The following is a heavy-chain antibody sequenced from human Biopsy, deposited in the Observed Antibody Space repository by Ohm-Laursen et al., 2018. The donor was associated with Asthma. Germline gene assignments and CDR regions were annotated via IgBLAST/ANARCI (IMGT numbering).Heavy chain of an antibody. CDR3: ARGDSSGWSHYYFDY. Sequence: GSLRLSCSASGFAVSRDHMFWVRQAPGKGLEWVSVIYSGGTSHTADSVRGRFTISRDYSKNTLYLQMKSLRVEDTAVYYCARGDSSGWSHYYFDYWGQGTLVTVSS. CDR1: GFAVSRDH. J-gene: IGHJ4*02. D-gene: IGHD6-19*01. CDR2: IYSGGTS. V-gene: IGHV3-53*01.